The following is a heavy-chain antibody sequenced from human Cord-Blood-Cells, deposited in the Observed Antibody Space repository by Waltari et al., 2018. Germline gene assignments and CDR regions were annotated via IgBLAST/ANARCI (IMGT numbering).Heavy chain of an antibody. V-gene: IGHV3-33*01. Sequence: QVQLVESGGGVVQPGRSLRLSCAASGFTFSSYGMHWVRQAPGKGLEWVAVIWYDGSNKYDADSVKGRFTISRDNAKNTLYLQMNSLRAEDTAVYYCARDGGSYAEYFQHWGQGTLVTVSS. D-gene: IGHD1-26*01. CDR2: IWYDGSNK. CDR3: ARDGGSYAEYFQH. J-gene: IGHJ1*01. CDR1: GFTFSSYG.